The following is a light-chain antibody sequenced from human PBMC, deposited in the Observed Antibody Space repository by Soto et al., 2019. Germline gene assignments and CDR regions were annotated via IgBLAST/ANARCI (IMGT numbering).Light chain of an antibody. CDR1: SSNIGAGYD. CDR3: QSYDSSLSGPVV. V-gene: IGLV1-40*01. CDR2: GNS. Sequence: QAVVTQPPSVSGALGQRVTISCTGSSSNIGAGYDVHWYQQLPGTAPKLLIYGNSNRPSGVPDRFSGSKSGTSASLAITGLQAEDEADYYCQSYDSSLSGPVVFGGGTKLTVL. J-gene: IGLJ2*01.